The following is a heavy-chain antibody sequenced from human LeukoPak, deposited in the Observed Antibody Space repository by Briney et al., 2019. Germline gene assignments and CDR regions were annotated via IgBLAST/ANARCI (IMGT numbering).Heavy chain of an antibody. CDR3: ASGIVSLYYYYMDV. CDR1: GFTFSSYW. J-gene: IGHJ6*03. Sequence: GGSLRLSCAASGFTFSSYWMSWVRQAPGKGLEWVANIKQDGSEKYYVDSVEGRFTISRDNAKNSLYLQMNSLRAEDTAVYYCASGIVSLYYYYMDVWGKGTTVTVSS. D-gene: IGHD1-14*01. V-gene: IGHV3-7*01. CDR2: IKQDGSEK.